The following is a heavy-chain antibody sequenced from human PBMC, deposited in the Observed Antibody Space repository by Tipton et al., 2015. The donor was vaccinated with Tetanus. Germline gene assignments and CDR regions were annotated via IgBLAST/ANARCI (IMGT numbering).Heavy chain of an antibody. J-gene: IGHJ4*02. CDR1: GGSISSGGYY. CDR3: ARDQARGARGWNFFDF. Sequence: TLSLTCTVSGGSISSGGYYWSWIRQQPGKGLEWIGDIYYSGSTYYNPSLKSRVTISVDTSKNQFSLKLNSVTAADTAVYYCARDQARGARGWNFFDFWGQGTLVTVSS. CDR2: IYYSGST. V-gene: IGHV4-31*03. D-gene: IGHD1-26*01.